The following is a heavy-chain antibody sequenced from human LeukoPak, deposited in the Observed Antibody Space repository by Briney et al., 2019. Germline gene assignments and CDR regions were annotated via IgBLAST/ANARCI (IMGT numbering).Heavy chain of an antibody. CDR2: I. J-gene: IGHJ4*02. Sequence: GGSLRLSCAASGFTFGDYAMSWVRQAPGKGLEWVSAIDSVKGRFTISRDNSKNTLYLQMKSLGAGDTALYYCVGGYQLLLFDDWGQGTLVTVSS. CDR1: GFTFGDYA. V-gene: IGHV3-23*01. D-gene: IGHD2-2*01. CDR3: VGGYQLLLFDD.